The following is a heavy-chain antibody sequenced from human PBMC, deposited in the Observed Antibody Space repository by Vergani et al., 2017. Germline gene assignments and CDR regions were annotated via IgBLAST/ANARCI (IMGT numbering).Heavy chain of an antibody. J-gene: IGHJ6*02. Sequence: QVQLVQSGAEVKKPGSSVKVSCKASGGTFSSYAISWVRQAPGQGLEWMGRIIPILGIANYAQKFQGSVTITADKSTSTAYMELSSLRSEDTAVYYWARDIGYSSSGYYYGMDVWGQGTTVTVSS. CDR2: IIPILGIA. CDR3: ARDIGYSSSGYYYGMDV. CDR1: GGTFSSYA. V-gene: IGHV1-69*04. D-gene: IGHD6-6*01.